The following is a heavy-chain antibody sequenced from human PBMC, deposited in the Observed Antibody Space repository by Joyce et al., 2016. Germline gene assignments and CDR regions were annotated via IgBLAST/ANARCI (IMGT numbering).Heavy chain of an antibody. D-gene: IGHD2-15*01. Sequence: EVQLVQSGAEVKKPGESLKISCQCSGYKFTNYWIAWVRQMPGKGLEWMGMIYHGDSETRYSPSLQGQVTISADNAINTAYLHWISLKPSDTAMYYCTRGECSGGSCYSSWGQGTLVTVSS. CDR2: IYHGDSET. J-gene: IGHJ4*02. CDR1: GYKFTNYW. CDR3: TRGECSGGSCYSS. V-gene: IGHV5-51*01.